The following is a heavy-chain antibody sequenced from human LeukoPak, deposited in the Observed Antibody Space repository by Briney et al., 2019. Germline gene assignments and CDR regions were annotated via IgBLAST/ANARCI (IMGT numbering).Heavy chain of an antibody. Sequence: PSETLSLTCTVSGGSVSSSDYYWGWVRQSPGKGLEWIGSVYYTGSTQYNPSLKSRVTISIDTSKNQFSLQLSSVAAADTAVYYCARRPCGGDCSYYYYYIDVWGKGTTVTVSS. V-gene: IGHV4-39*01. CDR2: VYYTGST. D-gene: IGHD2-21*01. CDR1: GGSVSSSDYY. CDR3: ARRPCGGDCSYYYYYIDV. J-gene: IGHJ6*03.